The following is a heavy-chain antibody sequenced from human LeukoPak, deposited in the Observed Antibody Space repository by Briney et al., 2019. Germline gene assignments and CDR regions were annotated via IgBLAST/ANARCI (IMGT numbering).Heavy chain of an antibody. Sequence: KPGGSLRLSCAASGFTFSDYYMSWIRQAPGKGLEWVSYISSSGSTIYYADSVKGRFTISRDNAKNSLYLQMNSLRAEDTAVYYCARSTCSWNYDCPLGYWGQGTLVTVSS. D-gene: IGHD1-7*01. CDR3: ARSTCSWNYDCPLGY. V-gene: IGHV3-11*01. CDR1: GFTFSDYY. J-gene: IGHJ4*02. CDR2: ISSSGSTI.